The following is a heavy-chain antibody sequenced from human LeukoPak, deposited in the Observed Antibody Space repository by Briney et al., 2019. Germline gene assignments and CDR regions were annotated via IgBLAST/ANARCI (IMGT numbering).Heavy chain of an antibody. J-gene: IGHJ6*02. Sequence: GESLKISCKGSGYSFTSYWIGWVRQMPGKGLEWMGIIYPGDSDTRYSPSFQGQVTISADKSISTAYLQWSSLKASDTAMYYCARCECGSRIGYYYYHGMDVWGQGTTVTVSS. D-gene: IGHD1-26*01. V-gene: IGHV5-51*01. CDR2: IYPGDSDT. CDR1: GYSFTSYW. CDR3: ARCECGSRIGYYYYHGMDV.